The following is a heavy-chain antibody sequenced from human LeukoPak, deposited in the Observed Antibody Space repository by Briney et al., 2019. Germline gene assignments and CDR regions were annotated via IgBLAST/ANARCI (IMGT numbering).Heavy chain of an antibody. CDR3: ARDREYYYGSGRGSDGMDV. J-gene: IGHJ6*02. V-gene: IGHV3-21*01. D-gene: IGHD3-10*01. CDR1: GFTFSSYA. CDR2: ISSSSSYI. Sequence: GGSLRLSCAASGFTFSSYAMNWVRQAPGKGLEWVSSISSSSSYIYYADSVKGRFTISRDNAKNSLYLQMNSLRAEDTAVYYCARDREYYYGSGRGSDGMDVWGQGTTVTVSS.